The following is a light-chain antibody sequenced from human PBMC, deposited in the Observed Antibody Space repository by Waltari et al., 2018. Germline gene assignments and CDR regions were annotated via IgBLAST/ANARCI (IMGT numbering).Light chain of an antibody. J-gene: IGLJ3*02. CDR3: CSYAGRSTWV. Sequence: QSPLTQPASVSGSPGQSITISCTGASTAVGDYNHVSWYQQIPGKAPKVIIYDVTKRPSGVSNRFSGSKSGNSASLSISGLQAEDEAHYYCCSYAGRSTWVFGGGTKVTVL. V-gene: IGLV2-23*02. CDR1: STAVGDYNH. CDR2: DVT.